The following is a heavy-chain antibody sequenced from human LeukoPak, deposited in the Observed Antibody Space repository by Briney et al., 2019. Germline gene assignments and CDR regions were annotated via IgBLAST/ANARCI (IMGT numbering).Heavy chain of an antibody. CDR3: ARDSGSYNRYYYGMDV. V-gene: IGHV4-59*01. CDR1: GGSISSYY. Sequence: PSETLSLTCTVSGGSISSYYWSWIRQPPGKGLEWIGYIYYSGSTNYNPSLKSRVTISVDTSKNQFSLKLNSVTAADTAVYYCARDSGSYNRYYYGMDVWGQGTTVTVSS. CDR2: IYYSGST. D-gene: IGHD1-26*01. J-gene: IGHJ6*02.